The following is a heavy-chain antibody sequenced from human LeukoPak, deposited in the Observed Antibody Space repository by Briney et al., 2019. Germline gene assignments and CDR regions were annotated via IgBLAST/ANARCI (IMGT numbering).Heavy chain of an antibody. J-gene: IGHJ3*02. D-gene: IGHD3-3*01. V-gene: IGHV1-2*02. Sequence: ASVKVSCKASGYTFTGYHIHWVRQAPGQGLEWMGMINPNSGGTNYAQKFQGRVTMARGTSISTAYMELSRLRSDDTAVYYCARDQLRFYAFDIWGQGTMVTVSS. CDR3: ARDQLRFYAFDI. CDR2: INPNSGGT. CDR1: GYTFTGYH.